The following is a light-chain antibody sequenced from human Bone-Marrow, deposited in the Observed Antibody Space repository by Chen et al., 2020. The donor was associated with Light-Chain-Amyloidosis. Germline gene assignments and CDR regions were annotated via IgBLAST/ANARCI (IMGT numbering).Light chain of an antibody. CDR1: DLPTKY. CDR3: QSADSSGTYEVI. CDR2: RDT. J-gene: IGLJ2*01. Sequence: SYELTQPPSVSVSPGQTARITCSGDDLPTKYAYWYQQKPGQAPVLVIHRDTERPSGISERFSGSSSETTSTLTISRVQAEDEADYHSQSADSSGTYEVIFGGGTKLTVL. V-gene: IGLV3-25*03.